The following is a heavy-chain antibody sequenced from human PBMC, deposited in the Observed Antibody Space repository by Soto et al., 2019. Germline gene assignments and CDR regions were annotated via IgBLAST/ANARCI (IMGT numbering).Heavy chain of an antibody. J-gene: IGHJ6*02. CDR2: IYYSGST. V-gene: IGHV4-31*03. CDR3: ARDGYYYGLGGYGRDV. D-gene: IGHD3-10*01. Sequence: SETLSITCTVSGCSISRDGYYWTCIVQHPGKGLEWIGYIYYSGSTYYNPSLKSRVTISVDTSKNQFSLKLSSVTAADTAVYYCARDGYYYGLGGYGRDVWGQGTTVTVS. CDR1: GCSISRDGYY.